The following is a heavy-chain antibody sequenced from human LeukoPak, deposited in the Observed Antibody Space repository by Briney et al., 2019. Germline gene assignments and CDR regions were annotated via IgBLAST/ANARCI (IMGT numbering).Heavy chain of an antibody. J-gene: IGHJ4*02. CDR2: INPYNGNT. CDR1: GYIFKIHG. CDR3: ARASGGYYINRFDY. V-gene: IGHV1-18*01. D-gene: IGHD3-10*01. Sequence: ASVKVSFKALGYIFKIHGFSWVRQAPGQGLEFMGWINPYNGNTNYAQKFQGRITLTTDTSTTTAYMELRSLRSDNTAVYYCARASGGYYINRFDYWGQGTHVTVSS.